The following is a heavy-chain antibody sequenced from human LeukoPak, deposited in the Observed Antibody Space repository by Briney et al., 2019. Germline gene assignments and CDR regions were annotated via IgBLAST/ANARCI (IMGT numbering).Heavy chain of an antibody. CDR1: GLTFSSYA. J-gene: IGHJ3*02. V-gene: IGHV3-23*01. Sequence: PGGSFGLSLLASGLTFSSYAVSGVRRAPGKGLEWFSTITCSGGSAYYADSVTGRFTISRDNSKNTLYLQMNSLRAEDTAVYYCAKWWLGYGSGSYSDAFDIWGQGTMVTVSS. D-gene: IGHD3-10*01. CDR2: ITCSGGSA. CDR3: AKWWLGYGSGSYSDAFDI.